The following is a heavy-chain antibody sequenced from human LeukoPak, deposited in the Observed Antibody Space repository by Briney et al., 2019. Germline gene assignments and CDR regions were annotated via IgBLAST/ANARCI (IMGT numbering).Heavy chain of an antibody. D-gene: IGHD1-26*01. V-gene: IGHV1-18*01. Sequence: ASVKVSCKASGYTFTSYGISWVRQAPGQGLEWMGWISAYNGNTNYAQKLQGRVTMTTDTSTSTAYTELRSLRSDDTAVYYCARVVGVTVDPFDYWGQGTLVTVSS. CDR1: GYTFTSYG. J-gene: IGHJ4*02. CDR2: ISAYNGNT. CDR3: ARVVGVTVDPFDY.